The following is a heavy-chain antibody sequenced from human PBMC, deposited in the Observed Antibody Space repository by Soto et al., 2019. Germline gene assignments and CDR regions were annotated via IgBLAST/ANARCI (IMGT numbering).Heavy chain of an antibody. CDR1: GGTFRTYA. Sequence: QVQLLQSGAEVKKPGSSVRVSCEASGGTFRTYAISWVRQAPGQGLEWMGEIIPIFGTVNYAQKFQGRVTITADESTTTVYMDLRSLRSEDTAVYYCAKGAVAGTPTSYYYYGMVVWGQGTTVTVSS. CDR2: IIPIFGTV. J-gene: IGHJ6*02. D-gene: IGHD6-19*01. V-gene: IGHV1-69*12. CDR3: AKGAVAGTPTSYYYYGMVV.